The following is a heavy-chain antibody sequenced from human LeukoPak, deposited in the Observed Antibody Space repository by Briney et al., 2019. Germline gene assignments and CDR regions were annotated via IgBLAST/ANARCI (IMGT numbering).Heavy chain of an antibody. V-gene: IGHV4-38-2*02. CDR3: ARVGGYSYGLYCFDY. D-gene: IGHD5-18*01. CDR1: GYSISSGYY. CDR2: IYHSGST. Sequence: SETLSLTCTVSGYSISSGYYWGWIRQPPGKGLEWIGSIYHSGSTYYNPSLKSRVTISVDTSKNQFSLKLSSVTAADTAVYYCARVGGYSYGLYCFDYWGQGTLVTVSS. J-gene: IGHJ4*02.